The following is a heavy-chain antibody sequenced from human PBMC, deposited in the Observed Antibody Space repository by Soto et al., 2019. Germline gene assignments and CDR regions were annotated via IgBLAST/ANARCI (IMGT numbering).Heavy chain of an antibody. D-gene: IGHD2-15*01. CDR1: GFTFSTYS. CDR3: ARARGSYDY. V-gene: IGHV3-48*04. CDR2: ISSSSSTI. J-gene: IGHJ4*02. Sequence: GGSLRLSCAASGFTFSTYSMNWVRQAPGKGLEWVSYISSSSSTIYYSTSLKTRLTISKDTSKNQVVLTMTNMDPVDTATYYCARARGSYDYWGQGTLVTVSS.